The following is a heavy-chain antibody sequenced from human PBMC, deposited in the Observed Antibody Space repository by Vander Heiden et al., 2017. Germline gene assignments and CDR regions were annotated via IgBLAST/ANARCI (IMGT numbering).Heavy chain of an antibody. CDR2: IYYSGST. V-gene: IGHV4-59*01. J-gene: IGHJ4*02. CDR1: GGSISSYH. CDR3: ARDSIRSSGWYGGYFDY. Sequence: QVQLQESGPGLVKPSETLSLTCTVSGGSISSYHWRWIRQPPGKGLEWIGYIYYSGSTNYNPSLKSRVTISVDTSKNQFSLKLSSVTAADTAVYYCARDSIRSSGWYGGYFDYWGQGTLVTVSS. D-gene: IGHD6-19*01.